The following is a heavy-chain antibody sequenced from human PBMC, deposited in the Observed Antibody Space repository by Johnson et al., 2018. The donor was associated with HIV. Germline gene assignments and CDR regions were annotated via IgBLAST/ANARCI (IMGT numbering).Heavy chain of an antibody. D-gene: IGHD3-22*01. CDR3: VRRFYDSSAFDI. CDR2: ISGSGGST. J-gene: IGHJ3*02. CDR1: GFTFSSYA. V-gene: IGHV3-23*04. Sequence: QLVESGGGLVQPGGSLRLSCAASGFTFSSYAMSWVRQAPGKGLEWVSAISGSGGSTYYADSVKGRFTISRDNSKNTLFLQMNSLRAEDTAVYYCVRRFYDSSAFDIWGQGTLVTVSS.